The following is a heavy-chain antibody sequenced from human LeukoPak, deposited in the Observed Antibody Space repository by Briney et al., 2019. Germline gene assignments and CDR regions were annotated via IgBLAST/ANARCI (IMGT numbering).Heavy chain of an antibody. CDR1: GFTFSSYW. CDR3: TRIYGSGTFLPDY. J-gene: IGHJ4*02. CDR2: IRGKTYGGTT. V-gene: IGHV3-49*04. Sequence: GGSLRLSCAASGFTFSSYWMNWVRQAPGKGLEWVAFIRGKTYGGTTQYAASVKGRFTISRGDSKSTAYLQMNSLKTEDTALYYCTRIYGSGTFLPDYWGQGTLVTVSS. D-gene: IGHD3-10*01.